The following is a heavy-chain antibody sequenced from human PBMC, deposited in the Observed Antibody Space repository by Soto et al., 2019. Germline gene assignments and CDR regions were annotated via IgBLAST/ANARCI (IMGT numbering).Heavy chain of an antibody. V-gene: IGHV3-30-3*01. CDR2: ISSDGSNR. CDR3: AKAPWNLAHTHYFDF. J-gene: IGHJ4*02. CDR1: GFIFSSYA. Sequence: QVQLVESGGGVVQPGRSLRLSCAASGFIFSSYAMHWVRQAPGKGLEWVAVISSDGSNRYYADYVGGRFTISRDNSENTVYLHMSSLTGDDTAVFYCAKAPWNLAHTHYFDFWGQGTLVTVSS. D-gene: IGHD1-1*01.